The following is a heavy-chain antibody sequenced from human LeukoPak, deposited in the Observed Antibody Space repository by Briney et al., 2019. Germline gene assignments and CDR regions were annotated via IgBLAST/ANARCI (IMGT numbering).Heavy chain of an antibody. CDR1: GYTFTSYG. J-gene: IGHJ4*02. D-gene: IGHD3-3*01. CDR3: ARGSVVFGVATWYYFDY. Sequence: ASVKVSCKASGYTFTSYGISWVRQAPGQGLEWMGWISAYNGNTNYAQKLQGRVTMTTDTSTSTAYMELRSLRSDDTAVYYRARGSVVFGVATWYYFDYWGQGTLVTVSS. V-gene: IGHV1-18*01. CDR2: ISAYNGNT.